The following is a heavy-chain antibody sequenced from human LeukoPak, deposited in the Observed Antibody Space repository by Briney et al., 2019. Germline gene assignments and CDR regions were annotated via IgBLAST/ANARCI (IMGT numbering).Heavy chain of an antibody. J-gene: IGHJ3*02. CDR3: AREGTMAVGAAAAFVI. CDR2: ISAYNGNT. CDR1: GYTFTSYG. D-gene: IGHD1-26*01. V-gene: IGHV1-18*01. Sequence: ASVKVSCKASGYTFTSYGISWVRHAPGQGLEWMGWISAYNGNTNYAQKLQGRVTMTTDTSTSTAYMELRSLRSDDTAVYYCAREGTMAVGAAAAFVIWGQGTMVTVSS.